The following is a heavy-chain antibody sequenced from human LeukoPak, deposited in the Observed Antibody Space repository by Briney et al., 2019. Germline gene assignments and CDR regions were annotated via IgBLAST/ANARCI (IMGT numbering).Heavy chain of an antibody. CDR1: GFTLSSYE. CDR2: ISSTGITV. CDR3: ARASMRGWYFDL. J-gene: IGHJ2*01. V-gene: IGHV3-48*03. Sequence: GGSLRLSCAASGFTLSSYEMNWVRQAPGKGLEWVSYISSTGITVYYADSVKGRFTISRDNAKNSLYLQMNSLRAEDTAVYYCARASMRGWYFDLWGRSTLVTVSS.